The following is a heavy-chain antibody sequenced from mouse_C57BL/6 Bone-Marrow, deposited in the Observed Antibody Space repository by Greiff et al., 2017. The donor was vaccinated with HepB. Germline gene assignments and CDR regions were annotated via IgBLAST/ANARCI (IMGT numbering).Heavy chain of an antibody. CDR1: GFSLTSYG. D-gene: IGHD1-1*01. J-gene: IGHJ1*03. V-gene: IGHV2-2*01. CDR2: IWSGGST. CDR3: ARNDYYGISRYFDV. Sequence: VQLQESGPGLVQPSQSLSITCTVSGFSLTSYGVHWVRQSPGKGLEWLGVIWSGGSTDYNAAFISRLSISKDNSKSQVFFKMNSLQADDTAIYYCARNDYYGISRYFDVWGTGTTVTVSS.